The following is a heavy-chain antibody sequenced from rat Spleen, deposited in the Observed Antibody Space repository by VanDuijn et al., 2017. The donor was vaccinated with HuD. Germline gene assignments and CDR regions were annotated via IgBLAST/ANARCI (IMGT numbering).Heavy chain of an antibody. Sequence: EVQLVESGGGLVQPGRSLKLSCAASGFTFSSFPMAWVRQAPKKGLEWVASISSGGGGTYYPDSVKGRFTISRDNAKSTLYLQMDSLRSEDTASYYCARPVGAIAAIYPNWFAYWGQGTLVTVSS. J-gene: IGHJ3*01. CDR1: GFTFSSFP. CDR3: ARPVGAIAAIYPNWFAY. V-gene: IGHV5-25*01. D-gene: IGHD1-2*01. CDR2: ISSGGGGT.